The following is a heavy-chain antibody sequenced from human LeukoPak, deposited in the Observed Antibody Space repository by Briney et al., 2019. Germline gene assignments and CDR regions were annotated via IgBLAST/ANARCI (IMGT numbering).Heavy chain of an antibody. Sequence: SENLSRNCTVSGGSMNNYYWSWFRRPPGKGLEWIAYVYQTGDTRYNPSLKSRVSISLDTSKNQFSLQLRSVTATDTAVYYCARHPFSAPFDSWGQGILVTVSS. CDR2: VYQTGDT. V-gene: IGHV4-59*08. J-gene: IGHJ4*02. CDR1: GGSMNNYY. CDR3: ARHPFSAPFDS. D-gene: IGHD6-19*01.